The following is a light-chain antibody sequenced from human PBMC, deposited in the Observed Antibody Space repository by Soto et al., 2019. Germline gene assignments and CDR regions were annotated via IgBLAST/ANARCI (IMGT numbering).Light chain of an antibody. CDR3: SSYRSGNTVV. J-gene: IGLJ2*01. CDR1: SSDVGGYNY. Sequence: QSVLTQPASVSGSPGQTITISCTGTSSDVGGYNYVSWYQQHPGKAPKLLIYEVTNRPSGVSNRFSASKSGNTASLTISGLQGEDEADYYCSSYRSGNTVVFGGGTQLTVL. CDR2: EVT. V-gene: IGLV2-14*01.